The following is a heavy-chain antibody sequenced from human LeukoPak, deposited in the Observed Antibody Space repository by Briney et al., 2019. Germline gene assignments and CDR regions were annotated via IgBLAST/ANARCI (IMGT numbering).Heavy chain of an antibody. CDR3: ARVNYYGSGSPYDYYFDY. D-gene: IGHD3-10*01. Sequence: GGSLRLSCAGSGFTFANYAMSWVRQAPGKGLEWVSSISGGSASTFYADSVEGRFTISRDNSKNTLYLQMNSLRAEDTAVYYCARVNYYGSGSPYDYYFDYWGQGTLVTVSS. J-gene: IGHJ4*02. V-gene: IGHV3-23*01. CDR2: ISGGSAST. CDR1: GFTFANYA.